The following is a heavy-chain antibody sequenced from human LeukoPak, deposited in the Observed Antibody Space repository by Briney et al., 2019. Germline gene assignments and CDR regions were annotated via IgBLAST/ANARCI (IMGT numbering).Heavy chain of an antibody. CDR3: ARAPFDYGVMDV. CDR1: GYTFTSYG. CDR2: ISAYNGNT. Sequence: GSVKVSCKASGYTFTSYGISWVRQAPGQGLEWMGWISAYNGNTNYAQKLQGRVTMTTDTSKSTAYMEMRSLRSGDTDVYYCARAPFDYGVMDVWGQGTTVTVSS. V-gene: IGHV1-18*01. D-gene: IGHD4-17*01. J-gene: IGHJ6*02.